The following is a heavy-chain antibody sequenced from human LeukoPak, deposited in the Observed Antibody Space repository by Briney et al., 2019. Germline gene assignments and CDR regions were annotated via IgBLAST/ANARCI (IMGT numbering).Heavy chain of an antibody. D-gene: IGHD1-26*01. CDR3: AGADLIVGATRGDAFDI. CDR1: GYRFTSYW. Sequence: SGESLKITCKGSGYRFTSYWIGWVRQMPGKGLEWMGIIYPGDSDTRYSPSFQGQVTISADKSISTAYLQWSRLKASDTAMYYCAGADLIVGATRGDAFDIWGQGTMVTVSS. V-gene: IGHV5-51*01. CDR2: IYPGDSDT. J-gene: IGHJ3*02.